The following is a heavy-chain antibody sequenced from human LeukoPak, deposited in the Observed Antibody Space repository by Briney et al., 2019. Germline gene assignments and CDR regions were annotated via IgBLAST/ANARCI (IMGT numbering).Heavy chain of an antibody. CDR3: ARTVDTAMVISWGIWFDP. D-gene: IGHD5-18*01. V-gene: IGHV4-61*02. Sequence: PSQTLSLTCTVSGGSTSSGSYYWSWIRQPAGKGLEWIGRIYTSGSTNYNPSLKSRVTISVDTSKNQFSLKLSSVTAADTAVYYCARTVDTAMVISWGIWFDPWGQGTLVTVSS. CDR2: IYTSGST. J-gene: IGHJ5*02. CDR1: GGSTSSGSYY.